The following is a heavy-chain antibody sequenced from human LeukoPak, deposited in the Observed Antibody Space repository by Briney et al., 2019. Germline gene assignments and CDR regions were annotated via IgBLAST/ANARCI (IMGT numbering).Heavy chain of an antibody. V-gene: IGHV3-74*01. CDR3: ARDWVYKIDY. J-gene: IGHJ4*02. CDR2: ISHDGFI. D-gene: IGHD5-24*01. CDR1: GFTFSSYV. Sequence: GGSLRLSCETAGFTFSSYVMHWVRRTPGKGLVWVSRISHDGFISYADSVKGRFTITRDNAKNTLILQMNSLRAEDTAVYYCARDWVYKIDYWGRGTLVTVSS.